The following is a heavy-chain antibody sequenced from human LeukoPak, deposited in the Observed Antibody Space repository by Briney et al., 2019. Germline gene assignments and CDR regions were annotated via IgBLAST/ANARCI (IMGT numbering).Heavy chain of an antibody. CDR2: IIPILGVA. Sequence: SVKVSCKASGGTFSSYAISWVRQAPGQGLEWMGRIIPILGVANYAQKFQGRVTITADKSTSTAYMELSSLRSEDTAVYHCAESKDSMDVWGQGTTVTVSS. D-gene: IGHD4-4*01. CDR3: AESKDSMDV. V-gene: IGHV1-69*04. CDR1: GGTFSSYA. J-gene: IGHJ6*02.